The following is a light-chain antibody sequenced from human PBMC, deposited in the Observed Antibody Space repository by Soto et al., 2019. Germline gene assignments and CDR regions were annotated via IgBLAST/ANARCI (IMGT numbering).Light chain of an antibody. V-gene: IGKV3-20*01. J-gene: IGKJ2*02. CDR1: QSVSGNF. Sequence: EIVLTQSPGTLSLSPGETATLSCRASQSVSGNFLAWYQQKPGQAPKLLISGASSRATGIPDRFSGSGSGTNLPLPLNKLEPGDFGLYSCQQEGWSPGTFGQGTKLEIK. CDR3: QQEGWSPGT. CDR2: GAS.